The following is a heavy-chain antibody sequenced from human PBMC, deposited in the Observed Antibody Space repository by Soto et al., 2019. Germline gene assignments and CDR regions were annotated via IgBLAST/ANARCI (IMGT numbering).Heavy chain of an antibody. CDR3: ARVPKATYYDFWSGSHYYYYGMDD. CDR2: MNPNSGNT. CDR1: GYTFTSYD. D-gene: IGHD3-3*01. Sequence: QVQLVQSGAEVKKPGASVKVSCKASGYTFTSYDINWVRQATGQGLEWMGWMNPNSGNTGYAQKFQGRVTMTRNTSISTAYMELSSRRSEDTAVYYCARVPKATYYDFWSGSHYYYYGMDDWGQVTTVTVS. V-gene: IGHV1-8*01. J-gene: IGHJ6*02.